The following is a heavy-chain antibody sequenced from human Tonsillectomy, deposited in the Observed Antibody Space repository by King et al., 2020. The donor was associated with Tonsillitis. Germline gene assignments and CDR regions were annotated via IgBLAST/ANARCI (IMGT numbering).Heavy chain of an antibody. CDR2: IYSTGRT. V-gene: IGHV4-31*03. Sequence: VQLQESGPGLVKPSQTLSLTCTVSGGSISSGGYYWTWIRQHPGKGLEWIGYIYSTGRTNYSPSLKSRVTISVDTSKNQFSLRLSSVTAADTAVYYCAREGSNGDYLRTTGFDIWGQGTMVTVAS. D-gene: IGHD4-17*01. CDR1: GGSISSGGYY. J-gene: IGHJ3*02. CDR3: AREGSNGDYLRTTGFDI.